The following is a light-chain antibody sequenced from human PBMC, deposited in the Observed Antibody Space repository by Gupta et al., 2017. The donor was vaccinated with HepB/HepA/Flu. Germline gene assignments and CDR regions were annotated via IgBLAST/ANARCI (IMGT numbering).Light chain of an antibody. J-gene: IGLJ2*01. Sequence: SALTQPASVSGSPGQSITISCIGTSSDIGGYNYVSWYQQHPGKAPKLMIYDVSNRPSGVSNRFSGSKSGNTASLTISGLQAEDEADYYCSSYTSSRPVFGGGTKPTVL. CDR1: SSDIGGYNY. V-gene: IGLV2-14*03. CDR3: SSYTSSRPV. CDR2: DVS.